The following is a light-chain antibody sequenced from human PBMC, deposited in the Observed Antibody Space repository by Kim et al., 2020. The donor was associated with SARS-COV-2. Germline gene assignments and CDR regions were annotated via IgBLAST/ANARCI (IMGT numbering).Light chain of an antibody. CDR1: QGISSS. CDR2: AAS. V-gene: IGKV1-27*01. J-gene: IGKJ1*01. CDR3: QKYDRAPWT. Sequence: IHMTQSPSSLSASVGDRVTITCRASQGISSSLAWYQQNPGKVPRLLIYAASALQSGVPSRFSGSGSGTDFTLTISSLQPEDVATYYCQKYDRAPWTFGQGTKVEIK.